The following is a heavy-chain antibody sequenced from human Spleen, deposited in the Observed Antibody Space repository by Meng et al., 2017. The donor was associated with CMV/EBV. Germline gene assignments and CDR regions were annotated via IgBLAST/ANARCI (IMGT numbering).Heavy chain of an antibody. CDR2: INHDGSER. CDR1: GFTFSSYW. J-gene: IGHJ1*01. V-gene: IGHV3-7*01. D-gene: IGHD2-21*01. Sequence: GESLKISCAASGFTFSSYWMSWVRQAPGKGLEWVTHINHDGSERHYVASVKGRFTVSRDNAANSLYLQTNSLRDEDTAVYYCARAIPLQHWGQGALGTVSS. CDR3: ARAIPLQH.